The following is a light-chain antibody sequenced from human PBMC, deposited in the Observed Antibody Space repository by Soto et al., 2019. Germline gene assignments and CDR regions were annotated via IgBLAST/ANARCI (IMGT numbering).Light chain of an antibody. Sequence: QSALTQPPSASGSPGQSVTISCTGTSSDVGGYNFVSWYQQYPGKAPKLIIYEVNRRPSGVPDRFSGSKSGNTASLTVSGLRAEDEADYYCNSYAGSNNVLFGGGTKLTVL. CDR1: SSDVGGYNF. CDR3: NSYAGSNNVL. J-gene: IGLJ2*01. V-gene: IGLV2-8*01. CDR2: EVN.